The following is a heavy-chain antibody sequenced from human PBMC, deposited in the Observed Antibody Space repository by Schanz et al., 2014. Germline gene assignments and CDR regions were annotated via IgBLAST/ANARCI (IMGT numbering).Heavy chain of an antibody. V-gene: IGHV1-69*01. CDR1: GGSFSSYG. D-gene: IGHD3-10*01. CDR3: TSRRDLGDYAGELYWYSAL. J-gene: IGHJ2*01. Sequence: VQSGAEVKKPGSSVTVSCKASGGSFSSYGISWVRQAPGQGLEWMGGIISMFGTTNYAQRFQSRVTITADDPRTTAYMELSSLRSDDTAVYYCTSRRDLGDYAGELYWYSALRGRGPLITGFS. CDR2: IISMFGTT.